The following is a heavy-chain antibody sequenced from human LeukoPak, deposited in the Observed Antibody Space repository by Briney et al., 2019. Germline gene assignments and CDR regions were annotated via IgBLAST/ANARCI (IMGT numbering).Heavy chain of an antibody. J-gene: IGHJ4*02. CDR2: ISYDGSNK. CDR3: DYDILTGYYMRDY. Sequence: PGGSLRLSCAASGFTFSSYGMHWVRQAPGKGLEWVAVISYDGSNKYYADSVKGRFTISRDNSKNTLYLQMNSLRAEDTAVYYCDYDILTGYYMRDYWGQGTLVTVSS. D-gene: IGHD3-9*01. CDR1: GFTFSSYG. V-gene: IGHV3-30*03.